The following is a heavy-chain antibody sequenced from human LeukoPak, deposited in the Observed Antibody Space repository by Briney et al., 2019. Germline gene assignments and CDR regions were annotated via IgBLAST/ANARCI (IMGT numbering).Heavy chain of an antibody. CDR2: MNPRSGDS. D-gene: IGHD6-13*01. J-gene: IGHJ5*02. CDR1: GYTFTNYD. Sequence: ASVKVSCKASGYTFTNYDINWVRQATGQGLEWMAWMNPRSGDSRSAQKFQGRLTLTRDTSITTAYMELSTLRSDDTAVYYCARDRGGSWYYNWFDPWGQGTLVTVSS. CDR3: ARDRGGSWYYNWFDP. V-gene: IGHV1-8*01.